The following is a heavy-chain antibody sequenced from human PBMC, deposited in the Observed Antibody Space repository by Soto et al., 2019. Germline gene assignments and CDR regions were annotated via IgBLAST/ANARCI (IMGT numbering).Heavy chain of an antibody. CDR2: IYYSGTT. CDR1: GGSISSSSYY. CDR3: ARRYGYSFDY. J-gene: IGHJ4*02. D-gene: IGHD1-1*01. Sequence: SETLSLTCTVSGGSISSSSYYWAWVRQPPGKGLEWIGCIYYSGTTYYNPSLKSRVTISEDTSKNQFSLKLSSVTAADTAVYYCARRYGYSFDYWGQGTLVTVSS. V-gene: IGHV4-39*07.